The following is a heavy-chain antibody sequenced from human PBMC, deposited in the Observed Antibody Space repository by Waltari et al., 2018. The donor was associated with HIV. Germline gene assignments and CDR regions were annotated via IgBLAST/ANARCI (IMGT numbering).Heavy chain of an antibody. CDR3: ARVPVAAKRLDAVFDV. CDR2: MNPNSGNT. V-gene: IGHV1-8*01. CDR1: GYIFTTYD. D-gene: IGHD2-15*01. J-gene: IGHJ3*01. Sequence: QVQLVQSGAEVKKPGASVKVSCKASGYIFTTYDLNWVRQAPGQGLEWMGWMNPNSGNTGYAQKFQGRVTMTRNTSISTAYMELSSLRSEDTAVYYCARVPVAAKRLDAVFDVWGQGTMVTVSS.